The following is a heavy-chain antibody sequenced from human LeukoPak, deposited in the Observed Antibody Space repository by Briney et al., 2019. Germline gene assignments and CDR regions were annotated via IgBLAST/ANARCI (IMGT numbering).Heavy chain of an antibody. D-gene: IGHD3-22*01. J-gene: IGHJ4*02. CDR1: GGSISSHY. CDR2: IYYSGST. V-gene: IGHV4-59*11. CDR3: ARGTYSSGSYYFDY. Sequence: KPSETLSLTCTVSGGSISSHYWSWIRQPPGKGLEWIGYIYYSGSTNYNPSLKSRVTISVDTSKNQFSLKLSSVTAADTAVYYCARGTYSSGSYYFDYWGQGTLVTVSS.